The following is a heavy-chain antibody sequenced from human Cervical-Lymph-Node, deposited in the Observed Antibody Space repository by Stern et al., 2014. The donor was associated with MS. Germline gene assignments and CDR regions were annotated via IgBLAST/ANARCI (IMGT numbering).Heavy chain of an antibody. CDR3: ARATDL. CDR1: GASITSYY. Sequence: VQLVESGPGLLRPSETLSLTCTVSGASITSYYWSWIRQPPGKGLEWIGYIYYRGNTNYNASLKGRVAISIGTSKTQFSLRLSSVTAADTAAYYCARATDLWGQGTLVTVSS. V-gene: IGHV4-59*01. CDR2: IYYRGNT. J-gene: IGHJ5*02.